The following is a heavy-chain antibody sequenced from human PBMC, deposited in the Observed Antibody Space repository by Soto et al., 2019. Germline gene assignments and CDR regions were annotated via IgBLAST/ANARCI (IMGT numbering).Heavy chain of an antibody. J-gene: IGHJ3*02. CDR2: ISGSGGST. V-gene: IGHV3-23*01. D-gene: IGHD6-19*01. Sequence: GGSLRLSCAASGFTFSSYAMSWVRQAPGKGLEWVAAISGSGGSTYYADSVKGRFTISRDNSKNTLYLQMNSLRAEDTAVYYCAKGSPCVIPGDSSGWYLGAFDIWGQGTMVTVSS. CDR1: GFTFSSYA. CDR3: AKGSPCVIPGDSSGWYLGAFDI.